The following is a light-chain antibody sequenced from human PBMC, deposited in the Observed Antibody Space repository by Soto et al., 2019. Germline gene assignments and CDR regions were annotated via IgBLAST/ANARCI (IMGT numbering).Light chain of an antibody. CDR1: ALPKQY. Sequence: YELTQPPSVSVSPGQTARISCSGDALPKQYAYWYQQKPGQAPVLVIYKDSERPSGIPERFSGSSSGTTVTLTISGVQAEDEADYYCQSADSSGTYVVFGGGTKLTVL. V-gene: IGLV3-25*03. J-gene: IGLJ2*01. CDR3: QSADSSGTYVV. CDR2: KDS.